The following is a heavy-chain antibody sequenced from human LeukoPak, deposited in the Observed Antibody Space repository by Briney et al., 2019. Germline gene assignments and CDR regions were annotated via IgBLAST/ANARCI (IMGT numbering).Heavy chain of an antibody. CDR1: GYTFTGYY. CDR3: AKGAEEGVVITAVYYYYMDV. D-gene: IGHD3-22*01. Sequence: ASVKVSCKASGYTFTGYYMHWVRQAPGQGLEWMGWINPNSVGTNYAQKFQGRVTMTRDTSISTAYMELSRLRSDDTAVYYCAKGAEEGVVITAVYYYYMDVWGKGTTVTISS. CDR2: INPNSVGT. J-gene: IGHJ6*03. V-gene: IGHV1-2*02.